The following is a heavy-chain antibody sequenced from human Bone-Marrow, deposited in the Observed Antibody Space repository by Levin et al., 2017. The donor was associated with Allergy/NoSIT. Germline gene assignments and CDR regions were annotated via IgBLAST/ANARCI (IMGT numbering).Heavy chain of an antibody. Sequence: SQTLSLTCAVNGGSFNNYYWSWIRQPPGKGLEWIGEIYPSGSSNYNPSLKSRVTMSIDASKNQFSLELTSVTAADTAIYYCARQSGYCTSTSCRFYWFDPWGQGTQVTVAS. J-gene: IGHJ5*02. CDR2: IYPSGSS. D-gene: IGHD2-2*01. V-gene: IGHV4-34*01. CDR3: ARQSGYCTSTSCRFYWFDP. CDR1: GGSFNNYY.